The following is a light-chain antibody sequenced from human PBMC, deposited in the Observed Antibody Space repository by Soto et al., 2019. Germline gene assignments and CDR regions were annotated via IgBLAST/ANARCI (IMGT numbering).Light chain of an antibody. CDR3: QQSYSTPPT. V-gene: IGKV1-39*01. Sequence: DIQMTQFPSSQSASVGDRDSITCRASQSISSYLNWYQQKPGKAPKLLIYAASSLQSGVPSRFSGSGSGTDFTLTISSLQPEDFATYYCQQSYSTPPTFGQGTRLEIK. CDR1: QSISSY. J-gene: IGKJ5*01. CDR2: AAS.